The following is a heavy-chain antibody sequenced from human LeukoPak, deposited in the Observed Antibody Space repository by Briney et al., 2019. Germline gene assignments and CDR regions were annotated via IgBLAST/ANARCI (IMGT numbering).Heavy chain of an antibody. J-gene: IGHJ4*02. D-gene: IGHD2-15*01. CDR3: GRTTTGYSSGRSPAWPIDY. Sequence: GGSLRLSCTASGFTLSSYAMYWVRQSPGKGLEWVSGIFGSGGSAHYADSVKGRFTISRDNSQNTVYLQMNSLRAEDTAVYYCGRTTTGYSSGRSPAWPIDYWGQGTLVSVSS. V-gene: IGHV3-23*01. CDR1: GFTLSSYA. CDR2: IFGSGGSA.